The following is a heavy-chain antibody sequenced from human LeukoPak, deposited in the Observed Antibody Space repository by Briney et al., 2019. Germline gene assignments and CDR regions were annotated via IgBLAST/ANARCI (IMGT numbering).Heavy chain of an antibody. CDR1: GGSISSYY. Sequence: PSETLSLTCTVSGGSISSYYWSWIRQPPGKGLEWIGEINHSGSTNYNPSLKSRVTISVDTSKNQFSLKLSSVTAADTAVYYCARGYGSSGYYYVTPYYFDYWGQGTLVTVSS. J-gene: IGHJ4*02. V-gene: IGHV4-34*01. D-gene: IGHD3-22*01. CDR3: ARGYGSSGYYYVTPYYFDY. CDR2: INHSGST.